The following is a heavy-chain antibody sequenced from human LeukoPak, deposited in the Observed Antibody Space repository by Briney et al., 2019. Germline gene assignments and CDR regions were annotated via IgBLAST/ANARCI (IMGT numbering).Heavy chain of an antibody. CDR3: ARADSIAMVRGITD. D-gene: IGHD3-10*01. Sequence: GRSLRLSCAASGFTFRSYAMHWVRQAPGKGLEWVAVLSYDGINEYYAESVTGRFTLSGDKSRNRLYLQMNSLRVEDTAVYYCARADSIAMVRGITDWGQGTLVTVSS. V-gene: IGHV3-30-3*01. J-gene: IGHJ4*02. CDR2: LSYDGINE. CDR1: GFTFRSYA.